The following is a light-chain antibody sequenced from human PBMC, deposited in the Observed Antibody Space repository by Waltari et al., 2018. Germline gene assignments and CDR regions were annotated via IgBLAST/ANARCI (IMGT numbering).Light chain of an antibody. CDR1: GPNIGAGYD. CDR2: GSS. CDR3: QSYDTSLSVV. J-gene: IGLJ3*02. V-gene: IGLV1-40*01. Sequence: QSVLTQPPSVSGAPGQRVTIPCTGSGPNIGAGYDVTWYQQLPRAAPKLLIYGSSTRPLGVPDRFFGSTSGTSASLAITGLQAEDEADYYCQSYDTSLSVVFGGGTKLTVL.